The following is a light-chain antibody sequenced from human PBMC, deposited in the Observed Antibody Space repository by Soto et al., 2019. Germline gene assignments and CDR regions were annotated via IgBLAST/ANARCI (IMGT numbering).Light chain of an antibody. Sequence: QSALTQPASVSGSPGQSITTSCPGTSSEVGGHNSVSWYQQHPGKASKLMIYNVSNRPSGAFNRFSGSKSGNTASLTISGLLAEDEADYYCTPYTSSSTYVFGAGTKVTVL. J-gene: IGLJ1*01. CDR1: SSEVGGHNS. CDR3: TPYTSSSTYV. V-gene: IGLV2-14*01. CDR2: NVS.